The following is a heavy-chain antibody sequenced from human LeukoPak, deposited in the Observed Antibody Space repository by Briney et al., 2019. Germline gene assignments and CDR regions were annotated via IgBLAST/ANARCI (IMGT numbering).Heavy chain of an antibody. CDR3: VREVTGTSGSFDY. V-gene: IGHV4-59*02. D-gene: IGHD6-19*01. J-gene: IGHJ4*02. CDR1: GGSVRSYY. CDR2: IYYTGTT. Sequence: PSETLSLTCTVSGGSVRSYYWTWMRQPPGKELEWLGYIYYTGTTNYNPSLKSRLTISVDTSKDHFSLKLSSVTAADTAVYYCVREVTGTSGSFDYWGQGALVTVSS.